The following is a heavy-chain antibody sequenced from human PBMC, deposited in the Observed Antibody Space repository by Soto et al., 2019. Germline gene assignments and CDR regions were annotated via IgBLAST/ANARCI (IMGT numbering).Heavy chain of an antibody. J-gene: IGHJ6*02. Sequence: ASVKVSCKASGGTFSNYAFSWVRQAPGQGLEWMGGIIPFFGTPNYAQKFQGRVTITADESTSTAYMELSSLTSEDTAVYYCARELRKVWDTTAPAYYYYGMDVWGQGTTVTVSS. CDR3: ARELRKVWDTTAPAYYYYGMDV. V-gene: IGHV1-69*13. CDR2: IIPFFGTP. CDR1: GGTFSNYA. D-gene: IGHD3-16*01.